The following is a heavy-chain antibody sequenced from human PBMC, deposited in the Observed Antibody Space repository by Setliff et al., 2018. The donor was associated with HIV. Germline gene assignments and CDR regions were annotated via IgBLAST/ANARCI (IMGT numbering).Heavy chain of an antibody. J-gene: IGHJ3*02. V-gene: IGHV3-48*04. CDR3: ATSLPPGISYVYDAFDI. D-gene: IGHD3-16*01. CDR2: ISSSGTTM. Sequence: PGGSLRLSCAASGFTFSSYAMSWVRQAPGKGLEWLSYISSSGTTMHYADSVRGRFTISRDNAKNSLYLQMNSLRAEDRAVYYCATSLPPGISYVYDAFDIWGQGTMVTVSS. CDR1: GFTFSSYA.